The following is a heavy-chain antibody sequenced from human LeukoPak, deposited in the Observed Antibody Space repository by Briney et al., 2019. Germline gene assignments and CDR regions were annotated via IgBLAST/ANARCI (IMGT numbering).Heavy chain of an antibody. Sequence: KPSETLSLTCAVYGGSFSGYYWSWIRQPPGKGLEWIGEINHSGSTNYNPSLKSRVTISVDTSKNQFSLKLSSVTAADTAVYYCARGYSYGYLSWFDPWGQGTLVTVSS. CDR2: INHSGST. D-gene: IGHD5-18*01. CDR3: ARGYSYGYLSWFDP. V-gene: IGHV4-34*01. J-gene: IGHJ5*02. CDR1: GGSFSGYY.